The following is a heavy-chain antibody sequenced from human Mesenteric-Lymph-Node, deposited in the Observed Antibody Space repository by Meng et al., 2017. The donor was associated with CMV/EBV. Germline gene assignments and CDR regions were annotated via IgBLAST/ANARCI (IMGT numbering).Heavy chain of an antibody. V-gene: IGHV3-23*01. D-gene: IGHD3-3*01. Sequence: GESLKISCAASGFTFSDYAMSWVRQTPGTGLEWVSTLSGGGDDPYYADSVKGRFTISRDNSKNTLYLQMNSLSADDTAVYYCAKTYYDFWSGYYTGIGWFDPWGQGTLVTVSS. CDR3: AKTYYDFWSGYYTGIGWFDP. CDR2: LSGGGDDP. J-gene: IGHJ5*02. CDR1: GFTFSDYA.